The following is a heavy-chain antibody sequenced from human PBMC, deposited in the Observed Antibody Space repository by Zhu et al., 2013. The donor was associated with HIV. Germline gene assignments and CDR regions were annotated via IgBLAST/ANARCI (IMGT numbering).Heavy chain of an antibody. CDR3: AVSMVRGVDYYYYGMDV. CDR2: IIPIFGTA. Sequence: QVQLVQSGAEVKKPGSSVKVSCKASGGTFSSYAISWVRQAPGQGLEWMGGIIPIFGTANYAQKFQGRVTITADESTSTAYMELSSLRSEDTAVYYCAVSMVRGVDYYYYGMDVWGQGDHGHRLL. CDR1: GGTFSSYA. J-gene: IGHJ6*02. D-gene: IGHD3-10*01. V-gene: IGHV1-69*12.